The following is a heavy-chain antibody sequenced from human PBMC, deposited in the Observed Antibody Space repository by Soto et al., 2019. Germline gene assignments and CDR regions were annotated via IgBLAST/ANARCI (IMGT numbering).Heavy chain of an antibody. D-gene: IGHD3-10*01. V-gene: IGHV3-23*01. J-gene: IGHJ4*02. CDR3: ARRDTTGSYYFDN. Sequence: GGSLRLSCAASGFTFSRYAMSWVRQAPGKGLEWVSIISVSGGDTFYADSVKGRFTISRDNSKNTLYLQMNSLRAEDTALYYCARRDTTGSYYFDNWGQGTQVTVSS. CDR2: ISVSGGDT. CDR1: GFTFSRYA.